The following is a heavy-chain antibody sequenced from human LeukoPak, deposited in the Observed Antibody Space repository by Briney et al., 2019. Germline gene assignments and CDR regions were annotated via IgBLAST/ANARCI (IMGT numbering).Heavy chain of an antibody. CDR1: GGSFSDYY. CDR2: INHSGST. J-gene: IGHJ4*02. Sequence: SETLSLTCAIYGGSFSDYYWSWIRQPPGKGLEWIGEINHSGSTNYNPSLTSRVTMSVDTSKNQFSLKLSSVTAADTAVYYCARGPTRDFGPSGFYYNYWGQGTRVTVSS. V-gene: IGHV4-34*01. CDR3: ARGPTRDFGPSGFYYNY. D-gene: IGHD3-22*01.